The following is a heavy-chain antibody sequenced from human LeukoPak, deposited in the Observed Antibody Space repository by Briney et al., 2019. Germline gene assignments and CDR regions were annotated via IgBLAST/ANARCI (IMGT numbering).Heavy chain of an antibody. Sequence: ASVKVSCKASGYTFTCYYMHWVRQAPGQGVEWMGWINPNSGGTNYAQKFQGGVTMTRDTSISTAYMELSRLRSDDTAVYYCARGPTNFISGSYYIRWGQGTLVTVSS. J-gene: IGHJ4*02. CDR3: ARGPTNFISGSYYIR. CDR1: GYTFTCYY. V-gene: IGHV1-2*02. CDR2: INPNSGGT. D-gene: IGHD3-10*01.